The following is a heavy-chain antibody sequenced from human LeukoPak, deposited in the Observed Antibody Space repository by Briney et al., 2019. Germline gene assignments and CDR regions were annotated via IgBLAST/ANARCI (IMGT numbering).Heavy chain of an antibody. J-gene: IGHJ4*02. CDR2: INHSGST. Sequence: SETLSLTCAVYGGSFSGYYWSWIRQPPGKGLEWIGEINHSGSTNYNPSLKSRVTISVDTSKNQFSLKLSSVTAADTAVYCCAREGDYYDSSGADYWGQGTLVTVSS. D-gene: IGHD3-22*01. CDR1: GGSFSGYY. CDR3: AREGDYYDSSGADY. V-gene: IGHV4-34*01.